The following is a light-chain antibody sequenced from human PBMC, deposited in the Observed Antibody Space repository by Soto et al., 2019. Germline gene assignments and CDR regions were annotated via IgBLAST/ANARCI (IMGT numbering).Light chain of an antibody. CDR1: SSDVGGYNY. CDR3: CSYAGSYNVV. Sequence: QSALTQPRSVSGSPGQSVTISCTGTSSDVGGYNYVSLYQQRPGKAPKLMIYDVSKRPSGVPDRFSGSKSGNTASLTISGLQAEDEADYYCCSYAGSYNVVFGGGTKLTVL. V-gene: IGLV2-11*01. CDR2: DVS. J-gene: IGLJ2*01.